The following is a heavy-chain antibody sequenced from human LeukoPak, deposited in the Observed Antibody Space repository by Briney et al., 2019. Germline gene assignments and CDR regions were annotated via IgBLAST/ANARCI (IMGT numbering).Heavy chain of an antibody. D-gene: IGHD4-17*01. Sequence: GGSLRLSCAASGLSFSSLAMMWVRQDPGMGLELISAILSGGDVFFYGDSVRGRFTISRDDSTNTLSLQMNELRADDSAVYYCARDPNGNYVGAFEMWGPGTTVTVSS. J-gene: IGHJ3*02. CDR1: GLSFSSLA. CDR2: ILSGGDVF. V-gene: IGHV3-23*01. CDR3: ARDPNGNYVGAFEM.